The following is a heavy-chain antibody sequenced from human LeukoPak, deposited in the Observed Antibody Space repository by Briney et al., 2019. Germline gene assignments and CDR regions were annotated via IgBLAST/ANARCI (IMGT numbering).Heavy chain of an antibody. D-gene: IGHD3-9*01. CDR2: ISSSSNYI. V-gene: IGHV3-21*01. CDR3: AKDRLVLSYYYYYMDV. CDR1: GFTFSSYS. Sequence: PGGSLRLSCAASGFTFSSYSMNWVRQAPGKGLEWVSSISSSSNYIYYADSVKGRFTISRDNAKNSLYLQMNSLRAEDTAVYYCAKDRLVLSYYYYYMDVWGKGTTVTVSS. J-gene: IGHJ6*03.